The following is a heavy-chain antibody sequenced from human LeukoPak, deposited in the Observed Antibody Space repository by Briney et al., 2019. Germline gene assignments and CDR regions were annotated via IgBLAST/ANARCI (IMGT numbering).Heavy chain of an antibody. CDR1: GGSISSGGYY. V-gene: IGHV3-23*01. D-gene: IGHD3-10*01. CDR3: AEMLTDGAGSHYTQASFDD. Sequence: PSETLSLTCTVSGGSISSGGYYWSWIRQPPGKGLEWVSAISGSGRTTHYADSVKGWFTISRDNSKNTLYLQMSSLRVDDTAIYYCAEMLTDGAGSHYTQASFDDWGQGTLVTVSS. CDR2: ISGSGRTT. J-gene: IGHJ4*02.